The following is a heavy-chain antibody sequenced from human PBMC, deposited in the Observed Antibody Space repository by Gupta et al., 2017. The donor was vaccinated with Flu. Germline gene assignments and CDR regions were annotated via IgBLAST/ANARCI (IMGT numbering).Heavy chain of an antibody. J-gene: IGHJ3*01. D-gene: IGHD2-15*01. Sequence: ASGITFDDYAMHWVRQAPGKGLEWVSGITWNSDTIGYADSVKGRFTLSRDTATKSLYLQMNSLRPEDTALYYCVKDRGYTWDAIDFWGQGTMVTVSS. CDR3: VKDRGYTWDAIDF. CDR2: ITWNSDTI. V-gene: IGHV3-9*01. CDR1: GITFDDYA.